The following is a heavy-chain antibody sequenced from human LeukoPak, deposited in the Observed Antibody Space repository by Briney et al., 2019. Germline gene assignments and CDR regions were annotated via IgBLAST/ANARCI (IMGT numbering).Heavy chain of an antibody. CDR2: ISYDGSNK. Sequence: TGGSLGLSCAASGFTFSSYAVHWVRQAPGKGLEWVAVISYDGSNKYYADSVKGRFTISRDNSKNTLYLQMNSLRAEDTAVYYCARTTTRITMVRSSFDYWGQGTPVTVSS. V-gene: IGHV3-30*04. CDR1: GFTFSSYA. CDR3: ARTTTRITMVRSSFDY. J-gene: IGHJ4*02. D-gene: IGHD3-10*01.